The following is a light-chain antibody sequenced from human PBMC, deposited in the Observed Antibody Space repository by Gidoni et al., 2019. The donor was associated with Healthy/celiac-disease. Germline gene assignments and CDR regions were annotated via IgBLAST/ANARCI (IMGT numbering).Light chain of an antibody. J-gene: IGKJ4*01. V-gene: IGKV3-11*01. CDR2: DAS. Sequence: EIGLTQSPATMSLSPGERATLSCRASQSVSSYLAWYQQKPGQAPRLLIYDASNRATGIPARFSGSGSGTDFTLTISSLEPEDFAVYYCQQRSNWLALTFGGGTKVEIK. CDR3: QQRSNWLALT. CDR1: QSVSSY.